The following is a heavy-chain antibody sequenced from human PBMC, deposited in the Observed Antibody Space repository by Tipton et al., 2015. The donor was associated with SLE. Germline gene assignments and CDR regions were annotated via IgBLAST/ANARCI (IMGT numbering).Heavy chain of an antibody. V-gene: IGHV4-31*03. CDR1: GGSISSGAYL. CDR3: AKDYNHDNADYN. J-gene: IGHJ4*02. CDR2: IYYSGST. Sequence: TLSLTCTVSGGSISSGAYLWSWIRQHPGKGLEWIGYIYYSGSTNYNPSLKSRVTISVDKSKNQFSLKLSSVTVADTAVYYCAKDYNHDNADYNWGQGTLVIVSS. D-gene: IGHD4-17*01.